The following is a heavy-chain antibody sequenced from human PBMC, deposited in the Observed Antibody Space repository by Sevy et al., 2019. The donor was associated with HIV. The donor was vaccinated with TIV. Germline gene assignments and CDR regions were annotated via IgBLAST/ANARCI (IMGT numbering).Heavy chain of an antibody. D-gene: IGHD2-15*01. CDR1: GFIFSNYA. CDR2: ISGSGGRT. Sequence: GGSLRLSCTASGFIFSNYAMSWVRQAPGKGLEWVSGISGSGGRTYSAGSVKGRFTSLRDNSKNTLYLQMNYLRADDTAVYYCAKCDIVVVVAATGAAFDIWGQGTMVTASS. V-gene: IGHV3-23*01. CDR3: AKCDIVVVVAATGAAFDI. J-gene: IGHJ3*02.